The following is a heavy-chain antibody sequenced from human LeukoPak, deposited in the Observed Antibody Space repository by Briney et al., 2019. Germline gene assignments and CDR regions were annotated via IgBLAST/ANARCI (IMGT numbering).Heavy chain of an antibody. V-gene: IGHV4-59*08. CDR1: GGSISGYY. J-gene: IGHJ4*02. CDR2: IYYSGST. D-gene: IGHD1-26*01. CDR3: ARALSGSYAG. Sequence: PSETLSLTCTVSGGSISGYYWSWIRQPPGRGLEWIGYIYYSGSTYYNPSLESRVTISVDTSKNQFSLKLSSVTAADTAVYYCARALSGSYAGWGQGTLVTVSS.